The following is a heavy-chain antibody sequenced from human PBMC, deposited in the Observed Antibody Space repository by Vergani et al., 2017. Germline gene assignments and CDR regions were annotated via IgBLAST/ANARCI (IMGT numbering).Heavy chain of an antibody. CDR1: GFTFSSYA. CDR2: ISGSGGST. V-gene: IGHV3-23*01. D-gene: IGHD6-13*01. CDR3: ASSPSPIAAAGTFY. J-gene: IGHJ4*02. Sequence: EVQLLESGGGLVQPGGSLRLSCAASGFTFSSYAMSWVRQAPGKGLEWVSAISGSGGSTYYADSVKGRFTISRDNAKNSLYLQMNSLRAEDTAVYYCASSPSPIAAAGTFYWGQGTLVTVSS.